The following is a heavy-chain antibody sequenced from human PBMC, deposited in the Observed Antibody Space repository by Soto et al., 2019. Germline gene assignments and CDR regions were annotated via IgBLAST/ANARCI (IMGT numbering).Heavy chain of an antibody. J-gene: IGHJ6*02. V-gene: IGHV1-46*01. D-gene: IGHD5-12*01. CDR1: GYTFTSYY. CDR2: INPSGGST. Sequence: XVKVSCKASGYTFTSYYMHWVRHAPGQGLEWMGIINPSGGSTSYAQKFQGRVTMTRDTSTSTVYMELSSLRSEDTAVYYCARDPMARDYGMDVWGQGTTVTVSS. CDR3: ARDPMARDYGMDV.